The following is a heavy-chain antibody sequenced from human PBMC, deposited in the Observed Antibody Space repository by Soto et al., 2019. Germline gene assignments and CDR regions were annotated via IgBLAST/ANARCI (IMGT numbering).Heavy chain of an antibody. J-gene: IGHJ4*02. CDR3: ARAPVGLDTISYFDY. V-gene: IGHV4-30-4*01. D-gene: IGHD3-3*01. CDR1: GDSVSSVGFH. Sequence: SETLSLTCTVSGDSVSSVGFHWAWLRRPPGKGLEWIGYIYNGGSTYYRPSLESRMRMSLDATRNHYSLRLTSVTAADTAVYFCARAPVGLDTISYFDYWGQGKLVTVSS. CDR2: IYNGGST.